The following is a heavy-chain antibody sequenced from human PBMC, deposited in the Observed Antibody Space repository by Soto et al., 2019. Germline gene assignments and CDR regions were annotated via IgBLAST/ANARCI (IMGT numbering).Heavy chain of an antibody. J-gene: IGHJ4*02. V-gene: IGHV3-66*01. CDR2: IYSDGTT. Sequence: EVQLAESGGGLVQPGGSLGLSCEASGLNFNPNSLSWVPRPPGKGLEWVSIIYSDGTTYYVDSVKGRFTIARDNSKNTLYLHMNSLRAEDTAVYYCARDVTVTTPTYFKYWGQGTLVTVSS. CDR1: GLNFNPNS. D-gene: IGHD4-17*01. CDR3: ARDVTVTTPTYFKY.